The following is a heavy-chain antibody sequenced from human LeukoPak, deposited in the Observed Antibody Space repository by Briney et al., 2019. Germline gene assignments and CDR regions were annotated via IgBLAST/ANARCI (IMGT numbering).Heavy chain of an antibody. V-gene: IGHV4-4*02. CDR2: IYHSGNI. CDR1: GGSISSSNW. D-gene: IGHD1-1*01. Sequence: SETLSLTCAVSGGSISSSNWWSWVRQPPGKGLEWIGEIYHSGNINYNPSLKSRVTMSVDKSKNQFSLKLSSVAAADTAVYYCVRQLGYYFDYWGQGTLVTVSS. CDR3: VRQLGYYFDY. J-gene: IGHJ4*02.